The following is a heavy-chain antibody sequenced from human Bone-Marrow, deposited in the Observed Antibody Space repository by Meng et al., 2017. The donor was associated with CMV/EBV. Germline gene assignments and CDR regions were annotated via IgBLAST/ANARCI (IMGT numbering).Heavy chain of an antibody. CDR3: ARDLQQLSGYYYYGMDV. V-gene: IGHV3-23*01. CDR1: GFTLSSYA. CDR2: INRYGETT. J-gene: IGHJ6*02. Sequence: GGSLRLSCAASGFTLSSYAVSWVRQGPGEGLECVSGINRYGETTFYPDSVKGRFTTSRDNSKNTVSLQMNSLRAEDTVLYYCARDLQQLSGYYYYGMDVWGQGPTVTVSS. D-gene: IGHD6-13*01.